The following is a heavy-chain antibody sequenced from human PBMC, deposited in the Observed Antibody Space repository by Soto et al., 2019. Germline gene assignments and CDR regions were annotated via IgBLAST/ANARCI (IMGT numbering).Heavy chain of an antibody. Sequence: PSETLSLTCAVYGGSFSGYYWSWIRQPPGEGLEWIGEINHSGSTNYNPSLKSRVTISVDTPKNQFSLKLSSVTAADTAVYYCARSHLFCTNGVCYTGYFDYRAQRILVTGSS. CDR3: ARSHLFCTNGVCYTGYFDY. CDR2: INHSGST. J-gene: IGHJ4*02. CDR1: GGSFSGYY. D-gene: IGHD2-8*01. V-gene: IGHV4-34*01.